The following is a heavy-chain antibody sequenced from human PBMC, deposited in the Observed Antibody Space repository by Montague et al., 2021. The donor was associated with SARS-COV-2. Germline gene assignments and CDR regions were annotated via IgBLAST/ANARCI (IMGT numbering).Heavy chain of an antibody. CDR2: IYYSGST. Sequence: SETLSLTCTASGGSISSYYWSWIRQPPGKGLEWIGYIYYSGSTNYNPSLKSRVTISVDTSKNQFSLKLSSVTAADTAVYYCARGAGRGSGYGKYYCYYYGMDVWGQGTAVTVSS. D-gene: IGHD5-12*01. CDR1: GGSISSYY. V-gene: IGHV4-59*01. CDR3: ARGAGRGSGYGKYYCYYYGMDV. J-gene: IGHJ6*02.